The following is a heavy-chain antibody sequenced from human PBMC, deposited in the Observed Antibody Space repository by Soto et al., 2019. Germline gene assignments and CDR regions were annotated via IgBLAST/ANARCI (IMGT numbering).Heavy chain of an antibody. CDR2: ISGSGGST. Sequence: GGSMRLSCAASGFTFSSYAMSWVRQAPGKGLEWVAAISGSGGSTYYADSVKGRFTISRDNSKNTQYLQMSSLRADDTALYYCVKGEYYYDSSGYYPLDYWGQGTLVTVSS. J-gene: IGHJ4*02. V-gene: IGHV3-23*01. CDR1: GFTFSSYA. D-gene: IGHD3-22*01. CDR3: VKGEYYYDSSGYYPLDY.